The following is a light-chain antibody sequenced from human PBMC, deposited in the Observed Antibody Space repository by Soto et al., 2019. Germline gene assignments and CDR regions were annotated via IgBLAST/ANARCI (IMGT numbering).Light chain of an antibody. Sequence: QSVLTQPPSASGTPGQRVTISCSGSSSNIGSNTVNWYQQLPGTAPKLLIYSNNQRPSGVPDRFSGSKSGTSASLAISGLQAEDEADYYCAAWDDSSVGFGGGTKRTVL. CDR1: SSNIGSNT. CDR3: AAWDDSSVG. V-gene: IGLV1-44*01. CDR2: SNN. J-gene: IGLJ2*01.